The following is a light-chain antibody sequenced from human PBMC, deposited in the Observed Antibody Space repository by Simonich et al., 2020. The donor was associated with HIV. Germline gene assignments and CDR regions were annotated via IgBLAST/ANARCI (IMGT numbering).Light chain of an antibody. CDR2: KAS. J-gene: IGKJ2*01. Sequence: DIQMTQSPSTLSASVGDRVTITCRASQSINSWLAWSQQKPGKAPKLLIYKASSLESGVPSRFSGSGSGTEFTLTISSLQPDDFATYYCQQYNSYSYTFGQGTKLEIK. CDR3: QQYNSYSYT. V-gene: IGKV1-5*03. CDR1: QSINSW.